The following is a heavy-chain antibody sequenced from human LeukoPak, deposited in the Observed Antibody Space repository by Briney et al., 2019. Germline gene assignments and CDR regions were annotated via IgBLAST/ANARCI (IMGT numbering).Heavy chain of an antibody. Sequence: PGGSLRLSCAASGFTFSSYWMSWVRQAPGKGLEWVANIKQDGSDKYYVDSVKGRFTISRDNSKNTLYLQMNSLRAEDTAVYYCAKAKQTFYDSSGYYSYYFDYWGQGTLVTVSS. D-gene: IGHD3-22*01. V-gene: IGHV3-7*01. CDR1: GFTFSSYW. CDR2: IKQDGSDK. J-gene: IGHJ4*02. CDR3: AKAKQTFYDSSGYYSYYFDY.